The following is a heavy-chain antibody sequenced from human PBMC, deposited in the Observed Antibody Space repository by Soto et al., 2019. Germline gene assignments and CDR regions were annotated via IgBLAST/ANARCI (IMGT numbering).Heavy chain of an antibody. J-gene: IGHJ4*02. CDR1: GFTFSSYG. Sequence: VQLVESGGGVVQPGRSLRLSCAASGFTFSSYGMHWVRQAPGKGLEWVAVISYDGSNKYYADSVKGRFTISRDNSKNTLYLQMNSLRAEDTAVYYCAKGSGDLDYWGQGTLVTVSS. CDR3: AKGSGDLDY. CDR2: ISYDGSNK. V-gene: IGHV3-30*18.